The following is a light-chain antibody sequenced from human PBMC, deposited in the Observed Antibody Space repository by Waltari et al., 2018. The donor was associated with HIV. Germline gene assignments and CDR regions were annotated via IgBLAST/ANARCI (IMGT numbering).Light chain of an antibody. CDR2: AAS. CDR3: QQANTYLSLA. CDR1: QDISNW. V-gene: IGKV1-12*02. Sequence: DIQMTQSPSSVSASVGDSVTITCRASQDISNWLAWYQKKPGKAPELLIYAASRLQTGVPSGFSGSGSGTEFTLTISSLQPEDFATYFCQQANTYLSLAFGGGTKVEI. J-gene: IGKJ4*01.